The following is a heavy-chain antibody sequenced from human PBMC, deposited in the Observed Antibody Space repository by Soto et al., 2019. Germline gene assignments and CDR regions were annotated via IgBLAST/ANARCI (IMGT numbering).Heavy chain of an antibody. Sequence: SGPTLVNPTQTLTLTCTFSGFSLSTSGVGVGWIRQPPGKALEWLALIYLDDDKRYSPSLKSRLTITKDTSKNQVVLTMTNMEPVDTATYYCADRAFVTGYYSYGMDVCGQGTRVILSS. CDR2: IYLDDDK. V-gene: IGHV2-5*02. CDR3: ADRAFVTGYYSYGMDV. CDR1: GFSLSTSGVG. D-gene: IGHD3-3*02. J-gene: IGHJ6*02.